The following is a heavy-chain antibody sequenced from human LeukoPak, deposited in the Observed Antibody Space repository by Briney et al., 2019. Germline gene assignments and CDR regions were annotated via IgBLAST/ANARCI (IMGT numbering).Heavy chain of an antibody. CDR3: AYGSGSYLNDY. CDR1: GFTFSSYA. Sequence: LRLSCAASGFTFSSYAMSWIRQPPGKGLEWIGYIYHSGSTYYNPSLKSRVTISVDRSKNQFSLKLSSVTAADTAVYYCAYGSGSYLNDYWGQGTLVTVSS. CDR2: IYHSGST. V-gene: IGHV4-30-2*01. D-gene: IGHD3-10*01. J-gene: IGHJ4*02.